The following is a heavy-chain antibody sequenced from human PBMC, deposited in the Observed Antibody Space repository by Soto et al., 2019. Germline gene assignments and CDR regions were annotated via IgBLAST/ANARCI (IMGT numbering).Heavy chain of an antibody. CDR1: GGSFSDNY. V-gene: IGHV4-34*01. CDR2: ISHSGST. Sequence: QVQLQQWGAGLLKPSETLSLTCAVYGGSFSDNYWNWIRQPPVKGLEWIGEISHSGSTTYNPSLKGRVTISIDTSTNQFSLKFSSVTAADTAVYYCAREGRYCSSTSCFGWWFDPWGQGTLVTVSS. CDR3: AREGRYCSSTSCFGWWFDP. D-gene: IGHD2-2*01. J-gene: IGHJ5*02.